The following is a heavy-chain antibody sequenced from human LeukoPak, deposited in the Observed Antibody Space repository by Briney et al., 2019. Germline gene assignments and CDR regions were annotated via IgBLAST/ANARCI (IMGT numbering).Heavy chain of an antibody. V-gene: IGHV4-4*02. Sequence: TSETLSLTCAVSGGSISSSNWWSWVRQPPGKGLEWIGEIYHSGSTNYNPSLKSRVTISVDKSKNQFSLKLSSVTAADTAVYYCAGRLVVPAAVYFDYWGQGTLVTVSS. CDR1: GGSISSSNW. CDR3: AGRLVVPAAVYFDY. CDR2: IYHSGST. J-gene: IGHJ4*02. D-gene: IGHD2-2*01.